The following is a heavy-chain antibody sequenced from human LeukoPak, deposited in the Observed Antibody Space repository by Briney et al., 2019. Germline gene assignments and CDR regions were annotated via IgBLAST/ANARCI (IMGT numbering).Heavy chain of an antibody. CDR3: AKEGYDSSFFDY. J-gene: IGHJ4*02. CDR2: IRYDGSNK. D-gene: IGHD3-22*01. CDR1: GFTFSSYG. Sequence: GGSLRLSCAASGFTFSSYGMHWVRQAPGKGLEWVAFIRYDGSNKYYADSVKGRFTISRDNSKSTLYLQMNSLRAEDTAVYYCAKEGYDSSFFDYWGQGTLVTVSS. V-gene: IGHV3-30*02.